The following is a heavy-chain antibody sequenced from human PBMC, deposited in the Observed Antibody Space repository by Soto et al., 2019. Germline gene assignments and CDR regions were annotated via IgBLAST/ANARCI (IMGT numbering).Heavy chain of an antibody. CDR1: GFTFSSYA. V-gene: IGHV3-23*01. CDR3: AKGSHSIYYYGSGSRTEPDY. CDR2: ISGSGGST. Sequence: EVQLLESGGGLVQPGGSLRLSCAASGFTFSSYAMSWVRQAPGKGLEWVSAISGSGGSTYYADSVKGRFTISRDNSKNTLYLQMKSLRAEDTAVYYCAKGSHSIYYYGSGSRTEPDYWGQGTLVTVSS. J-gene: IGHJ4*02. D-gene: IGHD3-10*01.